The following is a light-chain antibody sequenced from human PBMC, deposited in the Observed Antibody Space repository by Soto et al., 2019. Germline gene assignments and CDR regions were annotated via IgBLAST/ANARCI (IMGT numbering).Light chain of an antibody. V-gene: IGLV2-11*01. CDR1: SSDVGGYNF. J-gene: IGLJ3*02. CDR2: DVS. CDR3: CSNAGSYTWV. Sequence: QSALTQPRSVSGSPGQSVTISCSGSSSDVGGYNFVSWYQQHPGKAPKLMIYDVSKRPSGVPGRFSGSKSGNTASLTISGLQGEDEADYYCCSNAGSYTWVFGGGTKLTVL.